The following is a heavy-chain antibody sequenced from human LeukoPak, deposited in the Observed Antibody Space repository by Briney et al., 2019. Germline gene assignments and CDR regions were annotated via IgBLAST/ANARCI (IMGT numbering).Heavy chain of an antibody. Sequence: PSETLSLTCAVSGGSISSSHWWSWVRQPPGKGLEWIGEIYHSGSTNYNPSLKSRVTISVDTSKNQFSLKLSSVTAADTAVYYCARGGDSGYDLYYFDYWGQGTLVTVSS. D-gene: IGHD5-12*01. CDR1: GGSISSSHW. CDR3: ARGGDSGYDLYYFDY. V-gene: IGHV4-4*02. J-gene: IGHJ4*02. CDR2: IYHSGST.